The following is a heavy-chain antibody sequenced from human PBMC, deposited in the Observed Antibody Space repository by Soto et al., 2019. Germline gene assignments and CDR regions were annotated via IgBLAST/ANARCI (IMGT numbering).Heavy chain of an antibody. D-gene: IGHD2-2*01. CDR2: ISSSTSYV. Sequence: GGSLRLSCAASGFTFSRYGMNWLRQAPGKGLEWVASISSSTSYVYYADSVKGRFSTSRDNAKNILFLEMYALRTEDTAVYYCARDPSEGRVGNWFESWGQGTLVTVSS. CDR3: ARDPSEGRVGNWFES. J-gene: IGHJ5*01. V-gene: IGHV3-21*06. CDR1: GFTFSRYG.